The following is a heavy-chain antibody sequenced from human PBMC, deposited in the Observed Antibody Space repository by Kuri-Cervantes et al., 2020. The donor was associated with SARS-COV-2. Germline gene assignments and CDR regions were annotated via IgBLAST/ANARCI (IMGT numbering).Heavy chain of an antibody. D-gene: IGHD1-26*01. CDR2: INAGNGNT. J-gene: IGHJ4*02. CDR3: ARAEVGATYDY. Sequence: ATVNVSCKASGYTFTSYAMHWVRQAPGQRLEWMGWINAGNGNTKYSQKFQGRVTITRDTSASTAYMKLSSLRSEDTAVYYCARAEVGATYDYWGQGTLVTVSS. CDR1: GYTFTSYA. V-gene: IGHV1-3*01.